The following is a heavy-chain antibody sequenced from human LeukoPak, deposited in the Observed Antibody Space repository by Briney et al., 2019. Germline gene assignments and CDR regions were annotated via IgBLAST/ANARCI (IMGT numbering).Heavy chain of an antibody. D-gene: IGHD3-10*01. CDR2: ISSSSSYI. Sequence: GGSLRLSCAASGFTFSTYSMNWVRQAPGKGLEWVSSISSSSSYIYYADSVKGRFTISRDNAKNSLFLQMNSLRAEDTAVYYRASSGRNYYGSGDHWGQGTLVTVSS. V-gene: IGHV3-21*01. CDR3: ASSGRNYYGSGDH. CDR1: GFTFSTYS. J-gene: IGHJ4*02.